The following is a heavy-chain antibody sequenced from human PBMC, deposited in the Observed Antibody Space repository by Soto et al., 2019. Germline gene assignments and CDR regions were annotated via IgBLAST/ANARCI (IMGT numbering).Heavy chain of an antibody. V-gene: IGHV4-34*01. D-gene: IGHD3-10*01. Sequence: QVQLQQWGAGLLKPSETLSLTCAVYGGSFSGYYWSWIRQPPGKGLEWIGEINHSGSTNYNPSLNSRVTISVDTSQNQVSLKLSSVTAADTAVYYCARGPRITRYYYYYGMDVWGQGTTVTVSS. CDR2: INHSGST. CDR1: GGSFSGYY. J-gene: IGHJ6*02. CDR3: ARGPRITRYYYYYGMDV.